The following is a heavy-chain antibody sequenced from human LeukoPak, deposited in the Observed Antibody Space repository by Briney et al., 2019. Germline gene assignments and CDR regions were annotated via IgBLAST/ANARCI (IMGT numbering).Heavy chain of an antibody. CDR2: IYPRDGST. V-gene: IGHV1-46*01. Sequence: EASVKVSCKASGYSFTSNYIHWVRQAPGQGLEWMGMIYPRDGSTSYAQKFQGRVTVTRDTSTSTVHMELGGLRSEDTAVYYCARDQEAFDYWGQGTLVTVSS. CDR1: GYSFTSNY. J-gene: IGHJ4*02. CDR3: ARDQEAFDY.